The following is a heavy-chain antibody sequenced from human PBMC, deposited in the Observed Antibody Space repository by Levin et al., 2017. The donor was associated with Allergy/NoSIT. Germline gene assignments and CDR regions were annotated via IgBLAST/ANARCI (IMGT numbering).Heavy chain of an antibody. V-gene: IGHV3-7*01. J-gene: IGHJ4*02. CDR1: GFTFTNYL. CDR3: ARDFDTGSHYFDY. D-gene: IGHD1-26*01. Sequence: GGSLRLSCAASGFTFTNYLMSWVRQAPGKGLEWVADIKQDGSEKYNVDSVKGRFTVSRDNAKNSLFLQMDSLRAEDTGVYYCARDFDTGSHYFDYWGQGTLVTVSS. CDR2: IKQDGSEK.